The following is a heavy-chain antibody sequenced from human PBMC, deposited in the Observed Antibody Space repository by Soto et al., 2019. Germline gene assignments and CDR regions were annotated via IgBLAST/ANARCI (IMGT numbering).Heavy chain of an antibody. CDR2: ISSSSSYI. CDR1: GFTFSSYS. V-gene: IGHV3-21*01. CDR3: ARDIGVTYYDFWSGYYSQVGYYDY. Sequence: AGGSLRLSCAASGFTFSSYSMNWVRQAPGKGLEWVSSISSSSSYIYYADSVKGRFTISRDNAKNSLYLQMNSLRAEDTAVYYCARDIGVTYYDFWSGYYSQVGYYDYWGQGTLVTVSS. J-gene: IGHJ4*02. D-gene: IGHD3-3*01.